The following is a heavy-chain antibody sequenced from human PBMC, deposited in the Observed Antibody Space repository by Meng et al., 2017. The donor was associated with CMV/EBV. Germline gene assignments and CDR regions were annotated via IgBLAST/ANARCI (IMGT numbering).Heavy chain of an antibody. Sequence: SVKVSCKASGGTFSSYAISWVRQAPGQGLEWMGGIIPIFGTANYAQKFQGRATITTDESTSTAYMGLSSLRSEDTAVYYCAAADFWSGSYYYYGMDVWGQGTTVTVSS. CDR2: IIPIFGTA. CDR1: GGTFSSYA. J-gene: IGHJ6*02. V-gene: IGHV1-69*05. CDR3: AAADFWSGSYYYYGMDV. D-gene: IGHD3-3*01.